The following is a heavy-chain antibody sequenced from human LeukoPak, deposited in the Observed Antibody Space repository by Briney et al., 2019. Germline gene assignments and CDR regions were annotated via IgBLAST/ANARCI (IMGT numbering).Heavy chain of an antibody. Sequence: GASVKVSCKASGYTFTSYGISWVRQAPGQGLEWMGWISAYNGNTNYAQNLQGRVTMTTDTSTSTAYMELRSLGSDDTAVYYCARDEPIVGATWYYDYWGQGTLVTVSS. CDR3: ARDEPIVGATWYYDY. CDR1: GYTFTSYG. CDR2: ISAYNGNT. D-gene: IGHD1-26*01. V-gene: IGHV1-18*01. J-gene: IGHJ4*02.